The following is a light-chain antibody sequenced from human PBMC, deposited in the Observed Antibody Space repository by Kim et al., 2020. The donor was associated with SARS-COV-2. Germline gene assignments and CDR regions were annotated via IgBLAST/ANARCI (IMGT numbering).Light chain of an antibody. V-gene: IGLV3-25*03. J-gene: IGLJ2*01. CDR1: ALPKQF. Sequence: SYELTQPPSVSVGQTARITCSGEALPKQFGYWYQQRPGRAPILVLYRDKERPSWIPERFSGSRSGTTLTLTITGVQTEDEADYFCQSADISGTSWIFGGGTKLTVL. CDR3: QSADISGTSWI. CDR2: RDK.